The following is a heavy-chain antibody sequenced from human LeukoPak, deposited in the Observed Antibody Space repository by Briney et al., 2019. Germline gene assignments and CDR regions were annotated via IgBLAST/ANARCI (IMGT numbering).Heavy chain of an antibody. Sequence: PGGSLRLSCTASGFKFHNYALHWVRQAPGKGLEWVSGITWNNETLDYADSVKGRFTISRGNTKNSLYLQMNSLRAEDTAVYYCVGGDYWGQGTLVTVSS. CDR2: ITWNNETL. V-gene: IGHV3-9*01. J-gene: IGHJ4*02. CDR3: VGGDY. CDR1: GFKFHNYA.